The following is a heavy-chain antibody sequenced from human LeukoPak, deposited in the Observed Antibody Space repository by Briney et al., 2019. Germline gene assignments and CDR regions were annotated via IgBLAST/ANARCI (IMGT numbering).Heavy chain of an antibody. CDR2: ISGSGSTI. CDR3: AKDLGGWFGELCIDY. D-gene: IGHD3-10*01. V-gene: IGHV3-11*04. J-gene: IGHJ4*02. CDR1: GFTFSGFY. Sequence: GGSLRLSCAASGFTFSGFYMSWIRQAPGKGLEWVSYISGSGSTIYYADSVKGRFTISRDNSKNTLYLQMNSLRAEDTAVYYCAKDLGGWFGELCIDYWGQGTLVTVSS.